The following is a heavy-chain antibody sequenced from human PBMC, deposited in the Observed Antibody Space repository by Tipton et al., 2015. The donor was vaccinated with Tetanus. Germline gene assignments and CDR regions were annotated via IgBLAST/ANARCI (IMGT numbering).Heavy chain of an antibody. D-gene: IGHD3-10*01. CDR3: ARGTGGAFDI. J-gene: IGHJ3*02. CDR1: GGSISSSSYY. CDR2: IYYSGST. Sequence: TLSLTCTVSGGSISSSSYYWGWIRQPPGKGLEWIGSIYYSGSTYYNPPLKSRVTISADTSKNQFSLKLSSVTAADTAVYYCARGTGGAFDIWGQGTMVTVSS. V-gene: IGHV4-39*01.